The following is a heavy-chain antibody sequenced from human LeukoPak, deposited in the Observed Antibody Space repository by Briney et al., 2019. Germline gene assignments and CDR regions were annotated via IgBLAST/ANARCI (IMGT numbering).Heavy chain of an antibody. D-gene: IGHD2-15*01. CDR1: GFTFSSYA. CDR2: ISYDGSNK. V-gene: IGHV3-30*09. Sequence: GGSLRLSCAASGFTFSSYAMYWVRQAPGKGLEWVAVISYDGSNKYYADSVKGRFAISRDNFKNTLYLQMNSLRAEDTAAYYCARVPVVVAATSPYFDYWGQGTLVTVSS. CDR3: ARVPVVVAATSPYFDY. J-gene: IGHJ4*02.